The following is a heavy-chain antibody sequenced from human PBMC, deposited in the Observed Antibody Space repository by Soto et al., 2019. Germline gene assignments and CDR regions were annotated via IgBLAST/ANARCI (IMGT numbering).Heavy chain of an antibody. J-gene: IGHJ4*02. CDR1: GGSISSSNG. Sequence: QVQLQESGPGLVKPSGTLSLTCAVAGGSISSSNGWRWVRQPPGKGLEWIGELYHSASTNYKPSLKSRVTISVDKSKNQFSLKLSSVTAADTAVYYCARVAVAGTRFDYWGQGTLVTVSS. CDR2: LYHSAST. D-gene: IGHD6-19*01. V-gene: IGHV4-4*02. CDR3: ARVAVAGTRFDY.